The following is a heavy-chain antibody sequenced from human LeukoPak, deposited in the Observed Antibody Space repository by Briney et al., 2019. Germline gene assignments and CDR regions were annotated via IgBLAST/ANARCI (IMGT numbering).Heavy chain of an antibody. Sequence: ASVKVSCKAFGYTFTSNYMHWVRQAPGQGLEWMGIINPSGGSTSYAQKFQGRVTMTRDMSTSTVYMELSSLRSEDTAVYYCARPGIAAAGPFQHWGQGTLVTVSS. J-gene: IGHJ1*01. V-gene: IGHV1-46*01. CDR1: GYTFTSNY. CDR2: INPSGGST. D-gene: IGHD6-13*01. CDR3: ARPGIAAAGPFQH.